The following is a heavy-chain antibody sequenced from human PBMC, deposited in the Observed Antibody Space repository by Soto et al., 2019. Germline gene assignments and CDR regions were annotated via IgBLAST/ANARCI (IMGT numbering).Heavy chain of an antibody. CDR2: IYSGGST. V-gene: IGHV3-53*01. CDR1: GFTVSSNY. D-gene: IGHD4-17*01. Sequence: GGSLRLSCAASGFTVSSNYMSWVRQAPGKGLEWVSVIYSGGSTYYADSVKGRFTISRDNSKNTLYLKMNSLRAEDTAVYYCAMTTVSPVGPPRLYFDYWGQGTLVTVSS. J-gene: IGHJ4*02. CDR3: AMTTVSPVGPPRLYFDY.